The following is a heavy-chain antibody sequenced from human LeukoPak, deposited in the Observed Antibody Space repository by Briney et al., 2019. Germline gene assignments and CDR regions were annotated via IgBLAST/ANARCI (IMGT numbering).Heavy chain of an antibody. CDR3: ARRHYYASGSDAFDI. D-gene: IGHD3-10*01. Sequence: PSGTLSLTCAVSGVSISSSSYYWGWIRQPPGKGLEWIGSIYYSGSTYYNPSLESRVTISVDTSRNQFSLKLSSVTAADTAVYYCARRHYYASGSDAFDIWGQGTMVTVSS. CDR2: IYYSGST. J-gene: IGHJ3*02. V-gene: IGHV4-39*01. CDR1: GVSISSSSYY.